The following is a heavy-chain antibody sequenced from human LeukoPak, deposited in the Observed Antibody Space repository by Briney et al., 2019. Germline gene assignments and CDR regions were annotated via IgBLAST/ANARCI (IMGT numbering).Heavy chain of an antibody. Sequence: SQTLSLTCAISGDTVSSNSAAWNWIRQSPSRGLEWLGRTYYRSKWYNDYAVSVKSRITINPDTSKNQFSLQLDSVTPEDTAVYYCCHSLSGRTGAFDIWGRGTVVTVSS. J-gene: IGHJ3*02. CDR2: TYYRSKWYN. V-gene: IGHV6-1*01. D-gene: IGHD2-21*01. CDR1: GDTVSSNSAA. CDR3: CHSLSGRTGAFDI.